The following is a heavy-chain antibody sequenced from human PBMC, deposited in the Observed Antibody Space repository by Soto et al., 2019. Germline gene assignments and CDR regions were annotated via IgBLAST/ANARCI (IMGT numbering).Heavy chain of an antibody. Sequence: GGSLRLSCAASGFTFDDYAMHWVRQAPGKGLEWVSGISWNSGSIGYADSVKGRFTISRDNAKNSLYLQMNSLRAEDTALYYCAKDIGDSSSYHCFDYWGQGTLVTVSS. D-gene: IGHD6-13*01. J-gene: IGHJ4*02. CDR1: GFTFDDYA. CDR3: AKDIGDSSSYHCFDY. CDR2: ISWNSGSI. V-gene: IGHV3-9*01.